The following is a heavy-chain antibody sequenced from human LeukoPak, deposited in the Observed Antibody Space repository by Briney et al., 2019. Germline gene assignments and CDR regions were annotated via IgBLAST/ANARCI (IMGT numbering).Heavy chain of an antibody. D-gene: IGHD3-10*01. V-gene: IGHV3-23*01. CDR3: AKGAGGSYGLYYFDY. J-gene: IGHJ4*02. Sequence: GGSLRLSCAASGFPFSSYAMSWFRQTPGKGLEWVSSIIASGGTTYYADSVKGRFTISRDNSKNTVYLQMNTLRAEDTAVYYCAKGAGGSYGLYYFDYWGQGALVTVSS. CDR1: GFPFSSYA. CDR2: IIASGGTT.